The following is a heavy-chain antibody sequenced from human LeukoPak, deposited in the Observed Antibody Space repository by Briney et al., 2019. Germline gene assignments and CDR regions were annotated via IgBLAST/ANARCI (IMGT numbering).Heavy chain of an antibody. CDR3: ARDPGYYGSGSAYYYCGMDV. D-gene: IGHD3-10*01. J-gene: IGHJ6*04. CDR2: SDYSGST. V-gene: IGHV4-38-2*02. Sequence: SETLSLTCAVSGYSISSGYYWGWIRQPAARGLEWIGISDYSGSTYYNPSPKPLVTISVDTSKNQFSLKLSSVAAADTAVYYCARDPGYYGSGSAYYYCGMDVWGKGTADTVSS. CDR1: GYSISSGYY.